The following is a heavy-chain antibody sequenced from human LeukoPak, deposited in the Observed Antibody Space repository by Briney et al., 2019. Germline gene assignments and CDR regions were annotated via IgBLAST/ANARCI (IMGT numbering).Heavy chain of an antibody. CDR3: ARRGSYYNLDY. V-gene: IGHV3-74*01. Sequence: GGSLRLSCAASGFTFSSYWMHWVRRAPGKGLVWVSRIDTDGSSTIYADSVKGRFTISRDNAKNTLYLQMNSLRAEDTAVYYCARRGSYYNLDYWGQGTLVTVSS. D-gene: IGHD3-10*01. J-gene: IGHJ4*02. CDR2: IDTDGSST. CDR1: GFTFSSYW.